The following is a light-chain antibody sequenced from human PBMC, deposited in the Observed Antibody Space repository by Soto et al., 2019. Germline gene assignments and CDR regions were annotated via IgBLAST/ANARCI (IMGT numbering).Light chain of an antibody. CDR2: GNI. CDR1: SSNIGAGYD. V-gene: IGLV1-40*01. J-gene: IGLJ2*01. Sequence: QSVLTQPPSVSGAPGQRVTISCTGSSSNIGAGYDVHWYQQRPGTAPKLLIFGNINRPSGVPDRFSGSKSGNTASLTISGLQAEDEGDYYCTSYTTTSTLVFGGGTKLTVL. CDR3: TSYTTTSTLV.